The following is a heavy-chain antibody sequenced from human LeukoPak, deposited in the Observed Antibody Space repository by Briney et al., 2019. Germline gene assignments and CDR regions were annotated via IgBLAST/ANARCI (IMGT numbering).Heavy chain of an antibody. J-gene: IGHJ5*02. CDR2: INTNTGNP. Sequence: ASVKVSCKASGCTFTSYAMNWVRQAPGQGLEWMGWINTNTGNPTYAQGFTGRFVFSLDTSVSTAYLQISSLKAEDTAVYYCARDLHSSRTLNWFDPWGQGTLVTVSS. CDR3: ARDLHSSRTLNWFDP. V-gene: IGHV7-4-1*02. CDR1: GCTFTSYA. D-gene: IGHD6-13*01.